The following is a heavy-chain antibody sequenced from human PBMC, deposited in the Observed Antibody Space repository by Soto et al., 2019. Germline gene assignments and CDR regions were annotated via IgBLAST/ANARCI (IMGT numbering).Heavy chain of an antibody. D-gene: IGHD3-10*01. J-gene: IGHJ6*03. CDR3: AKALAEGSALNLYYYYMDV. V-gene: IGHV3-23*01. CDR2: ISGSGGST. CDR1: GFTFSSYA. Sequence: GGSLRLSCAASGFTFSSYAMSWVRQAPGKGLEWVSAISGSGGSTYYADSVKGRFTISRDNSKNTLYLQMNSLRAEDTAVYYCAKALAEGSALNLYYYYMDVWGKGTTVTVSS.